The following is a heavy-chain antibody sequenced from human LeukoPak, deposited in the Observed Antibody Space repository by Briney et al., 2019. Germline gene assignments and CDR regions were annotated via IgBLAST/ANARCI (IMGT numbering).Heavy chain of an antibody. CDR3: VRDGSGYDY. Sequence: GGSLRLSCAASGFTFSNYWMSWVRQAPGKGLEWVANMNQGGSEKYYLNSVKGRFTISRDNAKNSLYLQMNSLRTDDTAIYYCVRDGSGYDYWGQGTLVTVSS. CDR1: GFTFSNYW. J-gene: IGHJ4*02. D-gene: IGHD6-19*01. CDR2: MNQGGSEK. V-gene: IGHV3-7*05.